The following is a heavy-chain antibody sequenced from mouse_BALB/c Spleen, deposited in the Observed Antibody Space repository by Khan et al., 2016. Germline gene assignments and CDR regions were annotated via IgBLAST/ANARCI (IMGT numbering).Heavy chain of an antibody. CDR3: ASGDGNNAY. J-gene: IGHJ3*01. Sequence: QVQLQQSGAELARPGASVKMSCKASGYTFTTYTMQWVKQRPGQGLEWIGYINPSSNYSNYNQKFKDKATLTADKSSSTAYMQLSSLTSEDSAVYNCASGDGNNAYWGQGTLVTVSA. CDR1: GYTFTTYT. CDR2: INPSSNYS. V-gene: IGHV1-4*01. D-gene: IGHD2-1*01.